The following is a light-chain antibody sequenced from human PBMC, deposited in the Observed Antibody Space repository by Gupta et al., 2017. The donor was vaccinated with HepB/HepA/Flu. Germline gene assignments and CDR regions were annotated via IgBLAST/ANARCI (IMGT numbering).Light chain of an antibody. CDR3: QTWDSGSVI. Sequence: VLTQSPSASASLGASVQLTRSLSSGHSTYAIAWHQRQPEKGPRFLMGVKSDGSHARGDGIPDRFSASSSGAERYLTIANLQSEDEADYFCQTWDSGSVIFGGGTRLTVV. CDR1: SGHSTYA. J-gene: IGLJ2*01. CDR2: VKSDGSH. V-gene: IGLV4-69*01.